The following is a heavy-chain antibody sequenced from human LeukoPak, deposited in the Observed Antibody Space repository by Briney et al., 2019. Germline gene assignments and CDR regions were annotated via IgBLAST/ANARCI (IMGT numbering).Heavy chain of an antibody. D-gene: IGHD3-22*01. CDR3: ARHVVAVGFDY. J-gene: IGHJ4*02. V-gene: IGHV3-21*01. CDR2: ITSISSYI. CDR1: GFTFSSYT. Sequence: GGSLRPSYAASGFTFSSYTMNWVRQAPGKGREWVSSITSISSYIYYADSVKGRFTISRDNAKNSLYLQMNSLRAEDTAVYYCARHVVAVGFDYWGQGTLVTVSS.